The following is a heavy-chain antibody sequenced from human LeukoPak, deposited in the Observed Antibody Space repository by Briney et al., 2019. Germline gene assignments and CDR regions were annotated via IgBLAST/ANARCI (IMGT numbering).Heavy chain of an antibody. D-gene: IGHD3-22*01. J-gene: IGHJ3*02. Sequence: SEILSLTCTVSGDSISSGDYYWSWIRQPAGKGLEWIGRISSSGSTNYNPSLKSRVTISVDTSKNQFSLKLSSVTAADTAVYFCARGPYSYDSSGAFDIWGQGTMVTVSS. CDR1: GDSISSGDYY. CDR2: ISSSGST. V-gene: IGHV4-61*02. CDR3: ARGPYSYDSSGAFDI.